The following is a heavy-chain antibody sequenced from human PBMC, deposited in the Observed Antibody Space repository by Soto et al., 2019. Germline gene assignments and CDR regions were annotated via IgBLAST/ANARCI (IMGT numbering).Heavy chain of an antibody. CDR3: ARAPDYGDYAFDY. CDR1: GYTFTSYY. CDR2: INPSGGST. D-gene: IGHD4-17*01. J-gene: IGHJ4*02. Sequence: GASVKVSCKASGYTFTSYYMHWVRQAPGQGLEWMGIINPSGGSTSYAQKLQGRVTMTTDTSTSTAYMELRSLRSDDTAVYYCARAPDYGDYAFDYWGQGTLVTVSS. V-gene: IGHV1-46*01.